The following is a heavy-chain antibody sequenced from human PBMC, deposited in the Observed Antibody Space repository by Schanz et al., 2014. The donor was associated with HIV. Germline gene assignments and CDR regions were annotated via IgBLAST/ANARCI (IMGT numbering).Heavy chain of an antibody. CDR1: GFTFSSYS. CDR2: ISSSSSTI. V-gene: IGHV3-48*02. J-gene: IGHJ3*02. CDR3: ARTAPTKYYYDSSGVRGAFDI. D-gene: IGHD3-22*01. Sequence: EVQLVESGGGLVKPGGSLRLSCAASGFTFSSYSMNWVRQAPGKGLEWVSYISSSSSTIYYADSVKGRFTISRDNAKNSRYLQMNSLRDEDTAVYYCARTAPTKYYYDSSGVRGAFDIWGQGTMVTVSS.